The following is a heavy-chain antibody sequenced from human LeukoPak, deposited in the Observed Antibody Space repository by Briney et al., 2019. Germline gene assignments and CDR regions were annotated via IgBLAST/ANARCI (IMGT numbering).Heavy chain of an antibody. CDR2: IHSGGPT. CDR3: ARRGDGGRAFDI. D-gene: IGHD2-21*02. J-gene: IGHJ3*02. CDR1: GFTVSSKY. V-gene: IGHV3-66*01. Sequence: GGSLRLSCAASGFTVSSKYMTWVRQAPGKGLEWVSVIHSGGPTYYADSVKGRVTISRDNSENTVYLQMNSLRVEDTAMYYCARRGDGGRAFDIWGQGTMVTVSS.